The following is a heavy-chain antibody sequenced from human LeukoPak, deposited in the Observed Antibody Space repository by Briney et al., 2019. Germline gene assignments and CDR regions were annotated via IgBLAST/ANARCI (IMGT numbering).Heavy chain of an antibody. CDR1: GYSFTIYW. CDR2: IYPGDSDT. D-gene: IGHD3-10*01. CDR3: ATRGVNEYFQH. Sequence: GESLKISCKGSGYSFTIYWIGWVRQMPGKGLEWMGIIYPGDSDTKYSPSFQGHISISADKSISTAYLQWSSLKASDTAMYYCATRGVNEYFQHWGQGTLVTVSS. V-gene: IGHV5-51*01. J-gene: IGHJ1*01.